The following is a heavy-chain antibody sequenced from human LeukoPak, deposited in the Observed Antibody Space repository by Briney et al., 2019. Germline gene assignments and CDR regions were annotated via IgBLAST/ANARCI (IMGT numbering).Heavy chain of an antibody. J-gene: IGHJ6*02. CDR1: EFNVSNSF. CDR3: ARAQQTDFGVGAMDV. V-gene: IGHV3-66*01. Sequence: GGPLRLSCTASEFNVSNSFIHWVRQAPGKGLEWVSVIYSGGGTYFTDSVKGRFSISRDIFKNTVYLQMNSLRVDDTAVFYCARAQQTDFGVGAMDVWGQGTTVTVSS. CDR2: IYSGGGT. D-gene: IGHD4-17*01.